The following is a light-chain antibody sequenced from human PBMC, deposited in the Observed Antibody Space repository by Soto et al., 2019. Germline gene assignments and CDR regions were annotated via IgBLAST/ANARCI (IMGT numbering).Light chain of an antibody. J-gene: IGKJ1*01. CDR1: QSISNY. V-gene: IGKV1-39*01. CDR2: AAS. CDR3: QQSYSTPRT. Sequence: DIQMTQSPSSLSASVGDRVTITCRASQSISNYLNWYQQKPGKAPKLLMFAASSLQSGVPSRFSGGGSGTDFTVTISSLQTEDFATYYCQQSYSTPRTFGQGTKVEIK.